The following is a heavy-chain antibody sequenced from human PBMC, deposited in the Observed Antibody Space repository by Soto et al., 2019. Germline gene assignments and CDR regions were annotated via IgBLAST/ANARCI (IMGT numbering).Heavy chain of an antibody. D-gene: IGHD6-6*01. V-gene: IGHV1-69*13. CDR1: GGTFSSYA. CDR3: AIAARYYYYYYGMDV. CDR2: IIPIFGTA. Sequence: ASVKVSCKASGGTFSSYAISWVRQAPGQGLEWMGGIIPIFGTANYAQKFQGRVTITADESTSTAYMELSSLRSEDTAVYYCAIAARYYYYYYGMDVPGQVTTVTVPS. J-gene: IGHJ6*02.